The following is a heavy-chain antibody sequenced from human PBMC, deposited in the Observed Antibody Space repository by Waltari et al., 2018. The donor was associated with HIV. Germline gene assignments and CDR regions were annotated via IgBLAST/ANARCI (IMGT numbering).Heavy chain of an antibody. Sequence: QVHLVQSGPEVKKPGASMMVSCKASGYMFTGLYLHWLRQAPGQVLEWMGWINPISGGTNYAQTLQGRVTMTRDASINTVYMELKSLRYDDTAMYYCARESGYQLVRWLDPWGQGTRVTVSS. V-gene: IGHV1-2*02. CDR3: ARESGYQLVRWLDP. J-gene: IGHJ5*02. D-gene: IGHD2-2*01. CDR1: GYMFTGLY. CDR2: INPISGGT.